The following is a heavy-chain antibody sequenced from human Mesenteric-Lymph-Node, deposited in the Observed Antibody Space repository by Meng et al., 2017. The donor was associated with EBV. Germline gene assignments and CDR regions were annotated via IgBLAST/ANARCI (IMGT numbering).Heavy chain of an antibody. CDR1: GDSINNNRW. J-gene: IGHJ4*02. V-gene: IGHV4-4*02. D-gene: IGHD1-1*01. CDR3: ARDVVPLDPESRAD. CDR2: IFQTGST. Sequence: GLLQESGPGLVKPSEPLSLTCALSGDSINNNRWWSWVRQPPGRGLEWIGEIFQTGSTNYSPSLRSRVTISLDKSMNQFSLKLSSVTAADTAVYYCARDVVPLDPESRADWGPGTLVTVSS.